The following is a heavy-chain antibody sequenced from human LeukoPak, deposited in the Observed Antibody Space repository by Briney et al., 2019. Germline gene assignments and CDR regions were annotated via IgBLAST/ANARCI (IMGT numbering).Heavy chain of an antibody. CDR3: ARENKEPGATLFDY. J-gene: IGHJ4*02. Sequence: SETLSLTCTVSGSSISSYCWSWIRQPAGKGLEWIGHIYSSGSTNYNPSLKSRVTMSVDTSKNHFSLKVSSVTAADTAVYYCARENKEPGATLFDYWGQGTLVTVSS. V-gene: IGHV4-4*07. D-gene: IGHD1-26*01. CDR2: IYSSGST. CDR1: GSSISSYC.